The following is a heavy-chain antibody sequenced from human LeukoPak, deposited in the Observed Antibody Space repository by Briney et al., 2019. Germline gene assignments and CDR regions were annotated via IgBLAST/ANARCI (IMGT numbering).Heavy chain of an antibody. Sequence: GGPLRLSCEVSGLPFSRHAMNWVRQAPGKGLEWVSYIRSSGGNKYYTDSVKGRFTISRDNAKNSLYLQMNSLRDEDTALYYCALYFYDSSGYPSFDYWGQGTLVTVSS. J-gene: IGHJ4*02. CDR1: GLPFSRHA. D-gene: IGHD3-22*01. CDR3: ALYFYDSSGYPSFDY. V-gene: IGHV3-48*02. CDR2: IRSSGGNK.